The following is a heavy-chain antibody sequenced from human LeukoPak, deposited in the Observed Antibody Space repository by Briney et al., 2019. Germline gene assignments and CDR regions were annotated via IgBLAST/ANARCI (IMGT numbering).Heavy chain of an antibody. CDR1: GFTFSSYG. D-gene: IGHD6-19*01. V-gene: IGHV3-53*01. CDR3: ASDSGPYGAPFDY. CDR2: IYSGGST. J-gene: IGHJ4*02. Sequence: RSGGSLRLSCAASGFTFSSYGMHWVRQAPGKGLEWVSVIYSGGSTYYADSVKGRFTISRDNSKNTLYLQMNSLRAEDTAVYYCASDSGPYGAPFDYWGQGTLVTVSS.